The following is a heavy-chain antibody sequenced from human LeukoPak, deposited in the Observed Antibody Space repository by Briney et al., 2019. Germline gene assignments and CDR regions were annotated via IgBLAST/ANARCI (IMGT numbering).Heavy chain of an antibody. CDR2: IKQDGSEK. Sequence: GGSLRLSCEASGFTFSSYWMSWVRQAPGKGLEWVANIKQDGSEKYYVDSVKGRFTISRDNAKNSLYLQMNSLRAEDTAAYYCQGTKGPPFDIWGQGAMVTVSS. J-gene: IGHJ3*02. CDR1: GFTFSSYW. CDR3: QGTKGPPFDI. V-gene: IGHV3-7*01. D-gene: IGHD1-1*01.